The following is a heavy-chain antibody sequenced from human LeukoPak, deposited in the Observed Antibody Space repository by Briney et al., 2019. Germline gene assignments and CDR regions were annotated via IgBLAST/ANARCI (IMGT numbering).Heavy chain of an antibody. J-gene: IGHJ6*03. V-gene: IGHV4-4*09. Sequence: SETLSLTCTVSGGSISSYYWSWIRQPPGKGLEWIGYIYTSGSTNYNPSLKSRVTISVDTSKNQFSLKLSSVTAADTAVYYCAYSYGYYYYYYMDVWGKGTRVTVSS. CDR2: IYTSGST. D-gene: IGHD5-18*01. CDR3: AYSYGYYYYYYMDV. CDR1: GGSISSYY.